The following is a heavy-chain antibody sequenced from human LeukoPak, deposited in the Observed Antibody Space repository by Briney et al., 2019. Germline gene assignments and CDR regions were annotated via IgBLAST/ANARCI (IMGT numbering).Heavy chain of an antibody. Sequence: SETLSLTCSVPGDSIKSLSYYWGWIRQPPGKGLEWIGSAYYSGSASYNPSLKSRLTISVDTSKSQFSLHLTSVTTADTAVYYCARRPSIAARRHYMDVWGKGTTVTVSS. J-gene: IGHJ6*03. CDR3: ARRPSIAARRHYMDV. CDR2: AYYSGSA. D-gene: IGHD6-6*01. V-gene: IGHV4-39*07. CDR1: GDSIKSLSYY.